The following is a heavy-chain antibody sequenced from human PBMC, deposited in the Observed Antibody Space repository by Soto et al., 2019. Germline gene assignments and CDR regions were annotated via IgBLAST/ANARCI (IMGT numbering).Heavy chain of an antibody. CDR3: ARDPSDYDILTGHHYYYYGMDV. V-gene: IGHV4-34*01. CDR1: GGSFSGYY. D-gene: IGHD3-9*01. Sequence: SETLSLTCAVYGGSFSGYYWSWIRQPPGKGLEWIGEINHSGSTSYNPSLKSRVTISVDTSKNQFSLKLSSVTAADTAVYYCARDPSDYDILTGHHYYYYGMDVWGQGTTVTVSS. J-gene: IGHJ6*02. CDR2: INHSGST.